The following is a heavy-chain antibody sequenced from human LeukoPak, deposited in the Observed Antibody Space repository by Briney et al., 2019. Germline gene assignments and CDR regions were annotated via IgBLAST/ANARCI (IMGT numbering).Heavy chain of an antibody. CDR3: ASSVGEQQTN. V-gene: IGHV3-30-3*01. D-gene: IGHD3-16*01. CDR2: ISYDGSNK. CDR1: GFTFSSYA. J-gene: IGHJ4*02. Sequence: PGRSLRLSCAASGFTFSSYAMLWVCQAPGQGLGWEAVISYDGSNKYYADSEKARFTISRDNAKNSLYLQMHSLSAEDTPVYYCASSVGEQQTNWGQGTLVTVSS.